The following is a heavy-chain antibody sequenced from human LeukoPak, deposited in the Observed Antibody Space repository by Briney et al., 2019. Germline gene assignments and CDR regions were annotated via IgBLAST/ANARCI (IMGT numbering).Heavy chain of an antibody. J-gene: IGHJ4*02. CDR3: ASRGGVLYGSGSVFDY. Sequence: SETLSLTCTVSGGSISSYYWSWIRQPPGKGLEWIGYIYYSGSTNYNPSLKSRVTISVDTSKNQFSLKLSSVTAADTAVYYCASRGGVLYGSGSVFDYWGQGTLVTVSS. CDR2: IYYSGST. CDR1: GGSISSYY. V-gene: IGHV4-59*01. D-gene: IGHD3-10*01.